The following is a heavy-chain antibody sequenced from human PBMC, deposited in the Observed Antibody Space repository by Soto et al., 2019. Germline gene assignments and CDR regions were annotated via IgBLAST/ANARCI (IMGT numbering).Heavy chain of an antibody. Sequence: SETLSLTCTVSGGSSSSSSYYWGWIRQPPGKGLEWIGSIYYSGSTYYNPSLKSRVTISVDTSKNQFSLKLSSVTAADTAVYYCARPNTIFGGMDVWGQGTTVTVSS. CDR3: ARPNTIFGGMDV. V-gene: IGHV4-39*01. D-gene: IGHD3-3*01. CDR1: GGSSSSSSYY. CDR2: IYYSGST. J-gene: IGHJ6*02.